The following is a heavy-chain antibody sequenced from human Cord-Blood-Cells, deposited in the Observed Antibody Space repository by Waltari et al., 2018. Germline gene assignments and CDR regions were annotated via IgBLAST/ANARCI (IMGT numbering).Heavy chain of an antibody. V-gene: IGHV1-2*02. Sequence: QVQLVQSGAEVKKPGASVKVSCKASGYTFTGYYMTWVRQAPVHGSGWMGWSNPRIGGTNWAQKFQGRATMTRDTSISTAYMELSRLRSDDTAVYYCSRWGDPDAFDIWGQGTMVTVSS. CDR3: SRWGDPDAFDI. CDR1: GYTFTGYY. CDR2: SNPRIGGT. J-gene: IGHJ3*02. D-gene: IGHD3-16*01.